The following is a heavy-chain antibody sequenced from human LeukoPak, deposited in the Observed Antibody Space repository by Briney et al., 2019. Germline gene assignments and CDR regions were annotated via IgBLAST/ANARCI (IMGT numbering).Heavy chain of an antibody. CDR2: ISISGENT. CDR3: ARLISTSSSRFSDY. Sequence: GGSLRLSCAASGFTFSSYAMSWVRQAPGKGLEWVSAISISGENTYYGDSVKGRFTISRGSSRNTLYLQMHSLTAEDTAVYYSARLISTSSSRFSDYWGQGTLVTVSS. V-gene: IGHV3-23*01. J-gene: IGHJ4*02. D-gene: IGHD6-6*01. CDR1: GFTFSSYA.